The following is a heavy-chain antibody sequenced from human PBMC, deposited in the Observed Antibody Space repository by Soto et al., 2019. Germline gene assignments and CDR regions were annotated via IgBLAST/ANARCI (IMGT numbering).Heavy chain of an antibody. CDR1: DGSIISGGYY. CDR2: IYYSGST. D-gene: IGHD6-13*01. Sequence: SEPLSLTCTVSDGSIISGGYYWSWIRQPPGKGLEWIGYIYYSGSTYYNPSLKSRVTISVDTSKNQFSLKLSSVTAADTAVYYCARGPQYSSSWYSYYYYGMDVWGQGTTVTVSS. J-gene: IGHJ6*02. CDR3: ARGPQYSSSWYSYYYYGMDV. V-gene: IGHV4-30-4*01.